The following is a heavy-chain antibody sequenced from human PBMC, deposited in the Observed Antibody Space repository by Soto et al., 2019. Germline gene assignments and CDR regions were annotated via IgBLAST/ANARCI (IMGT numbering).Heavy chain of an antibody. Sequence: VQLQESGPGLVKPSGTLSLTCTVSGDSISGTYWWSWVRQPPGKGLEWIGEISHSGSTTYNPSLSRQVIMSFDKSTNQFSLKVISVTAADTAVYYCARVMPAYGMDVWGQGTTVTVS. CDR1: GDSISGTYW. CDR3: ARVMPAYGMDV. CDR2: ISHSGST. V-gene: IGHV4-4*02. D-gene: IGHD2-2*01. J-gene: IGHJ6*02.